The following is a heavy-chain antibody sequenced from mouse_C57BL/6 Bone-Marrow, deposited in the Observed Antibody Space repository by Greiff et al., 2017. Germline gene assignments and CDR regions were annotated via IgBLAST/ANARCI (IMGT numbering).Heavy chain of an antibody. CDR3: TRGIYYGSSPDY. CDR2: IDPETGGT. D-gene: IGHD1-1*01. J-gene: IGHJ2*01. Sequence: VQLQQSGAELVRPGASVTLSCKASGYTFTDYEMHWVKQTPVHGLEWIGAIDPETGGTAYNQKFKGKAILTADKSSSTAYMERRSLTSEDSAVYYCTRGIYYGSSPDYWGQGTTLTVSS. CDR1: GYTFTDYE. V-gene: IGHV1-15*01.